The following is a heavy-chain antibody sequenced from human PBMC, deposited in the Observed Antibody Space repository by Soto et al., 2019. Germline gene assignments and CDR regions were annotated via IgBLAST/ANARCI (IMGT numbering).Heavy chain of an antibody. Sequence: ASVKVSCKASGYTFTSYAMHWVRQAPGQRLEWMGWINAGNGNTKYSQKFQGRVTITADKSTSTAYMELSSLRSEDTAVYYCARVEMGTIPGYDYGMDVWGQGTTVTVSS. V-gene: IGHV1-3*01. CDR1: GYTFTSYA. CDR3: ARVEMGTIPGYDYGMDV. D-gene: IGHD1-1*01. J-gene: IGHJ6*02. CDR2: INAGNGNT.